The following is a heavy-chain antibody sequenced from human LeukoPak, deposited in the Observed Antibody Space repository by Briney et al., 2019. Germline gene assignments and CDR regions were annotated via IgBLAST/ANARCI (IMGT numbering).Heavy chain of an antibody. J-gene: IGHJ6*03. CDR3: ARETVKVPYYYYMDV. D-gene: IGHD2/OR15-2a*01. CDR1: GFTFSSYW. CDR2: IKQDGSEK. V-gene: IGHV3-7*01. Sequence: GGSLRLSCAASGFTFSSYWMSWVRQAPGKGLEWVANIKQDGSEKYYVDSVKGRFTISRDNAKNSLYLQMNSLRAEDTAVYYCARETVKVPYYYYMDVWGKGTTVTISS.